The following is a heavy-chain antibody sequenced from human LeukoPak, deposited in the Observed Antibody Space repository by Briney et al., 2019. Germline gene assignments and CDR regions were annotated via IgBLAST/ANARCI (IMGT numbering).Heavy chain of an antibody. D-gene: IGHD3-10*01. Sequence: GASVKVSCKASGHTFTGYYMHWVRQAPGQGLEWMGWINANSGDTNYAQKFQGRVTMTRDTSIRTAYMELSRLRSDDTAVYYCARVSRRHGSGSPVGYWGQGTLVTVSS. J-gene: IGHJ4*02. CDR2: INANSGDT. CDR1: GHTFTGYY. V-gene: IGHV1-2*02. CDR3: ARVSRRHGSGSPVGY.